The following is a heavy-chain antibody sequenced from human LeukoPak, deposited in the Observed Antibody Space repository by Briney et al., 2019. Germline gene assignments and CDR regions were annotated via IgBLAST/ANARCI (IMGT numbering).Heavy chain of an antibody. V-gene: IGHV4-34*01. CDR3: ARENYYGSGSYYPYYYYGMDV. Sequence: SETLSLTCAVYGGSFSGYYWSWIRQPPGKGLEWIGEINHSGSTNYNPSLKSRVTISVDTSKNQFSLKLSSVTAADTAMYYCARENYYGSGSYYPYYYYGMDVWGQGTTVTVSS. D-gene: IGHD3-10*01. J-gene: IGHJ6*02. CDR2: INHSGST. CDR1: GGSFSGYY.